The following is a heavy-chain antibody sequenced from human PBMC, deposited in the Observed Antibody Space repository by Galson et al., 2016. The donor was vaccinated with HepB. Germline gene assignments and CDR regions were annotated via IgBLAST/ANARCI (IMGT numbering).Heavy chain of an antibody. J-gene: IGHJ6*02. CDR3: AKVTTMIVVYDYAMDV. V-gene: IGHV3-23*01. CDR1: GFTFSTYA. D-gene: IGHD3-22*01. Sequence: SLRLSCAASGFTFSTYAMNWVRQAPGKGLEWVSGISGGGGNTYYADSVKGRFTISKDNSKNTLYLQMHSLRAEDTAVYYCAKVTTMIVVYDYAMDVWGQGTTVTVSS. CDR2: ISGGGGNT.